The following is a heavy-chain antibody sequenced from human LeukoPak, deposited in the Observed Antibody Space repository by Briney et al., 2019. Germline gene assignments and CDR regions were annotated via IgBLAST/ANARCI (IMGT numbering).Heavy chain of an antibody. CDR2: IIPIFGTA. CDR1: GGTFSSYA. CDR3: AREDTAMAPYYFDY. V-gene: IGHV1-69*13. D-gene: IGHD5-18*01. J-gene: IGHJ4*02. Sequence: SVKVSCKASGGTFSSYAISWVRQAPGQGHEWMGGIIPIFGTANYAQKFQGRVTITADESTSTAYMELSSLRSEDTAVYYCAREDTAMAPYYFDYWGQGTLVTVSS.